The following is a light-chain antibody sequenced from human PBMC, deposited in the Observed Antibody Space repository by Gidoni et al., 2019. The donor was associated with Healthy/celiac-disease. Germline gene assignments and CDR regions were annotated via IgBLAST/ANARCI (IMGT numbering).Light chain of an antibody. CDR3: QQYDSTPLT. CDR1: QSVLYSSNNKNY. J-gene: IGKJ4*01. CDR2: WAS. V-gene: IGKV4-1*01. Sequence: DIVMTQSPYSLAVSLGERATINCKSSQSVLYSSNNKNYLAWYQQKPGQPPKLLIYWASTRESGVPDRFSGSGSGKDFTLTSSSLQAEDVAVYYCQQYDSTPLTFGGGTKVEIK.